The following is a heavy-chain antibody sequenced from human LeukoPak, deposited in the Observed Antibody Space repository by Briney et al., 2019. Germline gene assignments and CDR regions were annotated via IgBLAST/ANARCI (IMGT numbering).Heavy chain of an antibody. J-gene: IGHJ4*02. V-gene: IGHV3-30*18. CDR2: ISYDGSNE. D-gene: IGHD3-22*01. Sequence: GGSLRLSCAASGFTFSSYGMHWVRQAPGKGLEWVAIISYDGSNENYADSVKGRFTISRDNSKNTLYLQMNGLRAEDTAVYYCAKGDGTFYYDTSADYWGQGTLVTVSS. CDR1: GFTFSSYG. CDR3: AKGDGTFYYDTSADY.